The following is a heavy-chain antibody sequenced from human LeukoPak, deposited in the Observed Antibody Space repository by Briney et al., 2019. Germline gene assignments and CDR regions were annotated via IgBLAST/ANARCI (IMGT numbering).Heavy chain of an antibody. J-gene: IGHJ4*02. CDR2: ISYDGSNK. D-gene: IGHD3-3*02. CDR1: GFTFSSYA. V-gene: IGHV3-30-3*01. CDR3: ARDILSGNPDFDY. Sequence: GGSLRLSCAASGFTFSSYAMHWVRQAPGKGLEWVAVISYDGSNKYYADSVKGRFTISRDNSKNTLYLQMNSLRAEGTAVYYCARDILSGNPDFDYWGQGTLVTVSS.